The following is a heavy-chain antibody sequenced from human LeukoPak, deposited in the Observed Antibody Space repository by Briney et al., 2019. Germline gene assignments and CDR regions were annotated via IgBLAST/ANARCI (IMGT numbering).Heavy chain of an antibody. V-gene: IGHV3-23*01. CDR1: GFAFGIFA. J-gene: IGHJ4*02. Sequence: GGSLRLSCKASGFAFGIFAMSWVRQAPGKGLEWVSTITSSGSATNYADSVKGRFTISRNNSRTTFYLQMDLLTVDDTGGYFWSRGRGSQSKVLVAFDYWGQGIPVTVST. CDR2: ITSSGSAT. D-gene: IGHD6-6*01. CDR3: SRGRGSQSKVLVAFDY.